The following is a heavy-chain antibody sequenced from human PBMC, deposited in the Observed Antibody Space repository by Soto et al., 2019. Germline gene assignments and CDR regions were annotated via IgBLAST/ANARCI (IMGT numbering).Heavy chain of an antibody. CDR2: INHTGGT. V-gene: IGHV4-34*01. J-gene: IGHJ5*02. Sequence: SETLSLTCAVYGGSGNGYYWNWSRQPPGKGLEWIGEINHTGGTRYNPSLKSRVTMSVDTSKNQFSLRLSSVTAADTAIYYCATRITVFGLLIPPFDPWGQGTQVTVSS. CDR3: ATRITVFGLLIPPFDP. D-gene: IGHD3-3*01. CDR1: GGSGNGYY.